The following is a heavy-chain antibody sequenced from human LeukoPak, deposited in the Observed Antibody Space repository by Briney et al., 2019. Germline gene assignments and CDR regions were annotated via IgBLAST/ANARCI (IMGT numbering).Heavy chain of an antibody. CDR3: ARSYASSGLDH. Sequence: KPSEALSLTCTVSGYSITSIYYWGWIRQPPGKGLEWIGSIHHSGDTAYNPSLKSRVTISVDTSKSQFSLKLSSMTAADTAVYYCARSYASSGLDHWGQGTLVTVSS. V-gene: IGHV4-38-2*02. J-gene: IGHJ4*02. D-gene: IGHD3-16*01. CDR1: GYSITSIYY. CDR2: IHHSGDT.